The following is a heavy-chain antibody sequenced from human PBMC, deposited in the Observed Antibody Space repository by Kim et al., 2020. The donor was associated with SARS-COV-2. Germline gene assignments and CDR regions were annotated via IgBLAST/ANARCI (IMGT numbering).Heavy chain of an antibody. CDR2: IFHTGST. J-gene: IGHJ4*02. D-gene: IGHD1-1*01. Sequence: SETLSLTCTVSGDSISGSNYYWGWIRQPPGKGLEWVGSIFHTGSTNYNPSLKSRFTISVDTSKNQFSLKLSSVTAADTAVYYCARGLTTGGQGTLVTVSS. CDR3: ARGLTT. CDR1: GDSISGSNYY. V-gene: IGHV4-39*01.